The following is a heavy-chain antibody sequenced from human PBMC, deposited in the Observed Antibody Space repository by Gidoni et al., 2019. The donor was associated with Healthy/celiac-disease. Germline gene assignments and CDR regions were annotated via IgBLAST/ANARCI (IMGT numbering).Heavy chain of an antibody. D-gene: IGHD3-3*01. V-gene: IGHV3-23*01. CDR3: AKFSGIFGVAFYHMDV. J-gene: IGHJ6*03. Sequence: EVQLLESGGGLVQPGGSLRLFCAASGFTLSSYAMSWVRQAPGKGLEGVSAISGSGGSTYYADSVKGRFTISRDNSKNTLYLQMNSLRAEDTAVYYCAKFSGIFGVAFYHMDVWGKGTTVTVSS. CDR2: ISGSGGST. CDR1: GFTLSSYA.